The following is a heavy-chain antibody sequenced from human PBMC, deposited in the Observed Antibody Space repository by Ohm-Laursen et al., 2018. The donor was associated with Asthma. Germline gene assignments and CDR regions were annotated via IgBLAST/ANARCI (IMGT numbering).Heavy chain of an antibody. V-gene: IGHV3-30-3*01. CDR1: GFTFSDYY. CDR3: ARDVMEWYLPAFDF. CDR2: IAYDGSSK. J-gene: IGHJ4*02. Sequence: SLRLSCAASGFTFSDYYMSWIRQAPGKGLEWVAVIAYDGSSKYYADSVKGRFTVSRDDSKNTLYLQMNSLRPDDTAVYYCARDVMEWYLPAFDFWGQGTLVTVSS. D-gene: IGHD3-3*01.